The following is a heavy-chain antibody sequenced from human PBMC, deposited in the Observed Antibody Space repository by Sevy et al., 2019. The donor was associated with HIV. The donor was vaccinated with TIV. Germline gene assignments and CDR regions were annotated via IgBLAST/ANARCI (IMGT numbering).Heavy chain of an antibody. J-gene: IGHJ6*02. V-gene: IGHV3-33*03. CDR3: ATAGTIVADEYYYYGMDV. CDR2: IWFDGSEK. D-gene: IGHD5-12*01. CDR1: GFSFSSYG. Sequence: GGSLRLSCVASGFSFSSYGMHWVRQAPGKGLEWAAGIWFDGSEKKYEDTVKGRLAISRANAKNTLYLQMNRLRVEDTAVYFCATAGTIVADEYYYYGMDVWGQGTTVTVSS.